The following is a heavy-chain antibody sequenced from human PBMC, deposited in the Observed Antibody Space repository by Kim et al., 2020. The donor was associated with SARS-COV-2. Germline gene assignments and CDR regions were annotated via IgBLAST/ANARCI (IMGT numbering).Heavy chain of an antibody. CDR1: GGSISGYY. D-gene: IGHD3-3*01. CDR2: IDNTGNT. Sequence: SETLSLTCTVSGGSISGYYWTWIRQPPGRGLEWVGCIDNTGNTNYNPSLRSRVTMSLDTSRNQFSLKLSSVIAADTAVYFCARHWTLDYWGQGALVTVSS. CDR3: ARHWTLDY. J-gene: IGHJ4*02. V-gene: IGHV4-59*01.